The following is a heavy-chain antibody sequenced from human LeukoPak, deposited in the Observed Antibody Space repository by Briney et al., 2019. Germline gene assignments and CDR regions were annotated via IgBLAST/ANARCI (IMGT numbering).Heavy chain of an antibody. Sequence: SETLSLTCTVSGVSISSSSYYWGWIRQPPGKGLEWIGSIYYSGSTYYNPSLNSRVTISVDTSKNKFSLKLSSVTAADTAVYYCARDSPYYDSLKRAFDIWGQGTMVTVSS. CDR2: IYYSGST. J-gene: IGHJ3*02. CDR3: ARDSPYYDSLKRAFDI. D-gene: IGHD3-22*01. CDR1: GVSISSSSYY. V-gene: IGHV4-39*07.